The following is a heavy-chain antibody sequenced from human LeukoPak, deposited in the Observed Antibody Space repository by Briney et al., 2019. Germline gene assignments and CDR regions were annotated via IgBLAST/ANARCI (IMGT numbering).Heavy chain of an antibody. J-gene: IGHJ4*02. CDR3: ARGDSSGWRISTRPLHY. CDR2: IKQDGTEK. V-gene: IGHV3-7*01. D-gene: IGHD6-19*01. CDR1: GFTFSSCW. Sequence: GGSLRLSCAASGFTFSSCWMNWVRQAPGKGLEWVANIKQDGTEKYLVDSVQGRFTISRDKAKNSLYLQINSLRAEGTAVYYCARGDSSGWRISTRPLHYWGQGTLVTVSS.